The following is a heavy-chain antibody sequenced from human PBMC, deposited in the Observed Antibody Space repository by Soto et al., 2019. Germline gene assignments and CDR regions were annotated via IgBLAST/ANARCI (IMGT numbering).Heavy chain of an antibody. CDR3: ARDPQASYSIRTPKTPPHKEGNRNWFDT. Sequence: SVKVSCKASGGTFSSYTISWVRQAPGQGLEWMGRIIPILGIANYAQKFQGRVTITADKSTSTAYMELSSLRSEDTAVYYCARDPQASYSIRTPKTPPHKEGNRNWFDTCGQGTLVTVSS. J-gene: IGHJ5*02. D-gene: IGHD4-4*01. CDR2: IIPILGIA. V-gene: IGHV1-69*04. CDR1: GGTFSSYT.